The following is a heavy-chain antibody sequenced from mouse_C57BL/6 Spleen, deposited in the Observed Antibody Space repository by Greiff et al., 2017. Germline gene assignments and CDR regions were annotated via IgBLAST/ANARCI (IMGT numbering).Heavy chain of an antibody. J-gene: IGHJ2*01. Sequence: EVQLQQSGAELVRPGASVKLSCTASGFNIQDSYMHWVQQRPEQGLAWIGRIDPEDGDTESAPKFQGKATMSADTSSNTAYLQLSSLTSEDTAVYYWTGDYDYEDFDYGGQGTTLTVSS. CDR1: GFNIQDSY. V-gene: IGHV14-1*01. D-gene: IGHD2-4*01. CDR2: IDPEDGDT. CDR3: TGDYDYEDFDY.